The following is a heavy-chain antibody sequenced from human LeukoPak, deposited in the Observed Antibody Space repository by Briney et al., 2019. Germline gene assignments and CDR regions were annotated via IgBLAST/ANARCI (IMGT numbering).Heavy chain of an antibody. D-gene: IGHD2-2*01. CDR1: GFTFDDYA. V-gene: IGHV3-9*01. J-gene: IGHJ6*03. CDR3: ASLGYCSSTSCYGDYYYMDV. CDR2: ISWNSGSI. Sequence: GGSLRLSCAASGFTFDDYAMHWVRQAPGKGLEWVSGISWNSGSIGYADSVKGRFTISRDNAKNSLYLQMNSLRAEDTAVYYCASLGYCSSTSCYGDYYYMDVWGKGTTVTVSS.